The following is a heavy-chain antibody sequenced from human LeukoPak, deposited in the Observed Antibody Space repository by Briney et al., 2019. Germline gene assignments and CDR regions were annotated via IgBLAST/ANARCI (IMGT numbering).Heavy chain of an antibody. CDR1: GFTFSSYG. J-gene: IGHJ4*02. V-gene: IGHV3-23*01. CDR3: ARGPGLHYFDY. Sequence: PGGSLRLSCAASGFTFSSYGLNWVRQAPGKGLEWVSTIGTSDTSTYYADSVKDRFTISRDISKNTLYLQMNSLRAEDTAIYYCARGPGLHYFDYWGQGTLVTVSS. CDR2: IGTSDTST.